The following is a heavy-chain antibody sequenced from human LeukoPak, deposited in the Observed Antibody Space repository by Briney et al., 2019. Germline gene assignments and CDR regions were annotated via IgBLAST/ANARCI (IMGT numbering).Heavy chain of an antibody. CDR2: MSYDGSKE. CDR3: AREVGATPTTYYFDY. Sequence: PGRSLRLSCAASGFTFSSYGMHWVRQAPGKGLEWVAVMSYDGSKEYYADSVKGRFTISRDNSKNTLYLQMNSLRVEDTAVYYCAREVGATPTTYYFDYWGQGTLVTVSS. V-gene: IGHV3-30*03. CDR1: GFTFSSYG. D-gene: IGHD1-26*01. J-gene: IGHJ4*02.